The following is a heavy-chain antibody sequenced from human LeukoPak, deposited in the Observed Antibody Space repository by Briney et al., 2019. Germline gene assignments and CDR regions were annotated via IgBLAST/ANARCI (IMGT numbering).Heavy chain of an antibody. CDR2: ISAYNGNT. CDR3: ARIDWGLDAFGI. CDR1: GYTFINYG. Sequence: RASVKVSCKASGYTFINYGINWVRQAPGQGLEWMGWISAYNGNTNYAQSLQGRVTMTTDTSTSTAYMELGSLRSDDTAVYYCARIDWGLDAFGIWGQGTRVTVS. D-gene: IGHD7-27*01. V-gene: IGHV1-18*01. J-gene: IGHJ3*02.